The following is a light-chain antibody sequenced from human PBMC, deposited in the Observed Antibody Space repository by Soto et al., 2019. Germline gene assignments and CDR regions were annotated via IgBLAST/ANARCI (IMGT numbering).Light chain of an antibody. J-gene: IGLJ3*02. CDR1: SGDIGNYNY. Sequence: QSALTQPPSASGSPGQSVTISCTGTSGDIGNYNYVSWYQQPPGKAPKLIISEVSRRPSGVPHRFSDSKSGNTASLTVSGLQPEDEADYYCNSYSDSNAVVFGGGTKLTVL. CDR2: EVS. V-gene: IGLV2-8*01. CDR3: NSYSDSNAVV.